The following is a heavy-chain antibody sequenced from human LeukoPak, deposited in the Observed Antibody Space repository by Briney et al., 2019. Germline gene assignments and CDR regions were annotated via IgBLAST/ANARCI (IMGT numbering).Heavy chain of an antibody. CDR3: ARDWYSSSWYEWGHYYYGMDV. Sequence: GGSLRLSCAASGFTFSSYSMNWVRQAPGKGLEWVSSISSSSSYIYYADSVKGRFTISRDNAKNSLYLQMNSLRAEDTAVYYCARDWYSSSWYEWGHYYYGMDVWGQGTTVTVSS. CDR1: GFTFSSYS. V-gene: IGHV3-21*01. CDR2: ISSSSSYI. D-gene: IGHD6-13*01. J-gene: IGHJ6*02.